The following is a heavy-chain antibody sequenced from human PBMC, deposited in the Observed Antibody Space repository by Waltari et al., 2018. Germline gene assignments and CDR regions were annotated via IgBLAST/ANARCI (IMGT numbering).Heavy chain of an antibody. Sequence: EVQIVASGGGLVQPGGSLRLSCEVTGFTLSRFARHWVRQAPGKGLEWLSSVSESGDYMYYADSVKGRFTISRDNAKSSLSLHMSSLRDEDTAVYYCARGRSIFGVPVEASYLDYWGQGSLVTVSP. CDR3: ARGRSIFGVPVEASYLDY. V-gene: IGHV3-48*03. CDR1: GFTLSRFA. D-gene: IGHD3-3*01. J-gene: IGHJ4*02. CDR2: VSESGDYM.